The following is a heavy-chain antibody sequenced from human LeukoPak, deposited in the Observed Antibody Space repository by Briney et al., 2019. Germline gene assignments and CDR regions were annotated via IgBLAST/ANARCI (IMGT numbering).Heavy chain of an antibody. V-gene: IGHV4-38-2*02. Sequence: SETLSLTCTVSGYSISSGYYWGWIRQPPGKGLEWIGSIYHSGSTYYNPSLKSRVTISVDTSKNQFSLKLTSVTAADTAVYYCARARGAVAIDYWGQGTLVTVSS. D-gene: IGHD6-19*01. CDR1: GYSISSGYY. CDR3: ARARGAVAIDY. J-gene: IGHJ4*02. CDR2: IYHSGST.